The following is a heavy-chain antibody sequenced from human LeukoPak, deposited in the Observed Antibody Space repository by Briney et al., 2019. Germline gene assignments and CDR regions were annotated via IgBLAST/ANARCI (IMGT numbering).Heavy chain of an antibody. CDR3: ARGGRGIAARPFDY. D-gene: IGHD6-6*01. J-gene: IGHJ4*02. V-gene: IGHV4-34*01. Sequence: SETLSLTCAVYGGSFSGYYWSWIRQPPGKGLEWIGEINHSGSTNYNPSLKSRVTISVDTSKNQFSLKLSSVTAADTAVYYCARGGRGIAARPFDYWGQGTLVTVSS. CDR2: INHSGST. CDR1: GGSFSGYY.